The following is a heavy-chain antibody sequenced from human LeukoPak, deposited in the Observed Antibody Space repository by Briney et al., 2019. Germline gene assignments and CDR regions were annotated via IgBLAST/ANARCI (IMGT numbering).Heavy chain of an antibody. CDR1: GYTFTSYD. CDR2: MNPNTGDT. CDR3: ARLGLEWFHFYYMDV. D-gene: IGHD3-3*01. Sequence: ASVKVSCKASGYTFTSYDINWVRQAPGQGLEWMGWMNPNTGDTGYAQKFQGRVTMTRNTSISTAYMELSSLRSEDTAVYYCARLGLEWFHFYYMDVWAKGTTVIVSS. V-gene: IGHV1-8*01. J-gene: IGHJ6*03.